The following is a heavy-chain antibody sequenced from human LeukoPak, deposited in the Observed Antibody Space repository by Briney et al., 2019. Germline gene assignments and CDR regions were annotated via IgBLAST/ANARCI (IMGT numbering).Heavy chain of an antibody. Sequence: PGGSLRLSCTASGFTFGDYAMSWVRQAPGKGLEWVGFIRSKAYGGTTEYAASVKGRFTISRDDSKSIAYLQMNSLKTEDTAVYYCTRVGGDCSSTSCYDAYFDYWGQGTLVTVSS. CDR2: IRSKAYGGTT. D-gene: IGHD2-2*01. V-gene: IGHV3-49*04. CDR1: GFTFGDYA. CDR3: TRVGGDCSSTSCYDAYFDY. J-gene: IGHJ4*02.